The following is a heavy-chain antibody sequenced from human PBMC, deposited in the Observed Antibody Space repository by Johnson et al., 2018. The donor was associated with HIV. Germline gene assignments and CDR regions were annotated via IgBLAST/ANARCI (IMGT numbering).Heavy chain of an antibody. CDR3: ARSGDSIGSFWAGGAFDI. D-gene: IGHD3/OR15-3a*01. J-gene: IGHJ3*02. CDR2: ISESGTTI. CDR1: GFTFSDYY. Sequence: QVQLVESGGGLVKPGGSLRLSCAASGFTFSDYYMSWIRQAPGKGLEWVSYISESGTTIYYADSVKGRFTISRDNAKNSLYLQMNSLRAEDTAVYYCARSGDSIGSFWAGGAFDIWGQGTMVTVSS. V-gene: IGHV3-11*01.